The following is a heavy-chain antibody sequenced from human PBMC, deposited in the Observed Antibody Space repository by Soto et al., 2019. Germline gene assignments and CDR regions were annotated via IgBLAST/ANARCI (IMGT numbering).Heavy chain of an antibody. Sequence: EVQLAVSGGGFVKPGGSLRLSCAVSGFSFSDAWLNWVRQAPGKGLEWVGRIKTKSDSAATDYAAPVKGRFIISRADSKNTLFLKVNSLPAEDTAVYYCTTGLQNRRYTWNFYWGQGTLVTVSS. V-gene: IGHV3-15*07. CDR3: TTGLQNRRYTWNFY. CDR2: IKTKSDSAAT. D-gene: IGHD1-7*01. CDR1: GFSFSDAW. J-gene: IGHJ4*02.